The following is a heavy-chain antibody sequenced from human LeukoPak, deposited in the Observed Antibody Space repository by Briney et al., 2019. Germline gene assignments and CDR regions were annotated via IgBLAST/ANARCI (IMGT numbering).Heavy chain of an antibody. CDR1: GFIFSSYG. CDR2: IRYHGSDK. D-gene: IGHD2-2*01. CDR3: ARSPTSWYFDY. V-gene: IGHV3-30*02. J-gene: IGHJ4*02. Sequence: GGSLRLSCAASGFIFSSYGMHWVRQAPGKGLEWVAFIRYHGSDKFYADSVKGRFTISRDNSKYTLYLQMNSLRPEDTSVYYCARSPTSWYFDYWGQGTLVTVSS.